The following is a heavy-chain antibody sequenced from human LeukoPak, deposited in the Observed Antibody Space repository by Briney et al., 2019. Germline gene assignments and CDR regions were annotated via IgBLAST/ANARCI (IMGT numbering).Heavy chain of an antibody. Sequence: ASVKVSCKASGGTFSSYAISWVRQAPGQGLEWMGRIIPILGIANYAQKFQGRVTITADKSTSTAYMELSSLRSEDTAVYYCARDPSYYYGSGSYYPTPDYWGQGTLVTVSS. V-gene: IGHV1-69*04. D-gene: IGHD3-10*01. J-gene: IGHJ4*02. CDR3: ARDPSYYYGSGSYYPTPDY. CDR2: IIPILGIA. CDR1: GGTFSSYA.